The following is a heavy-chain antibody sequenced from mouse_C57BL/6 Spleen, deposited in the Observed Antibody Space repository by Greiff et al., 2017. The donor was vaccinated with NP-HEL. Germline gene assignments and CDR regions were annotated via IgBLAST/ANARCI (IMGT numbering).Heavy chain of an antibody. V-gene: IGHV1S81*02. D-gene: IGHD1-1*01. Sequence: QVQLQQPGAELVKAGASVKMSCKASGYTFTSYWMHWVKQRLGQGLEWFAETNPTNGRTYYNEKLKSKATLTVDTSSSTAYMLLSGPTFEDSAVYYCARIKKIVATYFDYWGQGTTLTVSS. CDR2: TNPTNGRT. J-gene: IGHJ2*01. CDR1: GYTFTSYW. CDR3: ARIKKIVATYFDY.